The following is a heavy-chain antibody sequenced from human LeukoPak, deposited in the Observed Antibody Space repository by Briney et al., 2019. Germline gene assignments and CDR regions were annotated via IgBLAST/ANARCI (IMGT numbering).Heavy chain of an antibody. D-gene: IGHD3-16*01. CDR2: ISYDGSNK. CDR3: AKDTSKGLVYYYYYMDV. J-gene: IGHJ6*03. Sequence: PGGSLRLSCAASGFTFSNAWMSWVRQAPGKGLEWVAVISYDGSNKYYADSVKGRFTISRDNSKNTLYLQMNSLRAEDTAVYYCAKDTSKGLVYYYYYMDVWGKGTTVTISS. CDR1: GFTFSNAW. V-gene: IGHV3-30*18.